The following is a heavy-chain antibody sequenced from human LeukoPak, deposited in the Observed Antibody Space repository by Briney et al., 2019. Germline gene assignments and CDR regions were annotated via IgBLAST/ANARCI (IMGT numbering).Heavy chain of an antibody. Sequence: SQTLSHTCTVSRGSISSGSYSWSWIRQPAGKGLEWIGRIYTSGSTNYNPSLKSRVTISVDTSKNQFSLKLSSVTAADTAVYHCARQGSSSWYKAFDIWGQGTMVTVSS. CDR2: IYTSGST. CDR1: RGSISSGSYS. J-gene: IGHJ3*02. CDR3: ARQGSSSWYKAFDI. V-gene: IGHV4-61*02. D-gene: IGHD6-13*01.